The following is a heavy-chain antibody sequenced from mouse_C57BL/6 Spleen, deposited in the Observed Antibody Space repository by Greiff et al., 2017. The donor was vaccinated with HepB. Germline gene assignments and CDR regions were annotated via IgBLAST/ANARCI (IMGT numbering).Heavy chain of an antibody. CDR1: GFTFSSYA. Sequence: EVQVVESGGGLVKPGGSLKLSCAASGFTFSSYAMSWVRQTPEKRLEWVATISDGGSYTYYPDNVKGRFTISRDNAKNNLYLQMSHLKSEDTAMYYCARGGSYYSNSLYYFDYWGQGTTLTVSS. V-gene: IGHV5-4*01. CDR3: ARGGSYYSNSLYYFDY. D-gene: IGHD2-5*01. CDR2: ISDGGSYT. J-gene: IGHJ2*01.